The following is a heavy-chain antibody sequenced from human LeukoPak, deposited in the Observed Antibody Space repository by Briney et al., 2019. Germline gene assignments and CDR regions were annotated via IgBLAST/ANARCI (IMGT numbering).Heavy chain of an antibody. Sequence: SETLSLTCSVSAYSISSGFFWGWIRQPPGKGLEWIGSTYHSGNTYYNPSLKSRVTISVDTSKNQFSLRLTSVTAADTAVYYCVRYGSGTYSTLCNYWGQGTLVTVSS. CDR3: VRYGSGTYSTLCNY. J-gene: IGHJ4*02. D-gene: IGHD3-10*01. CDR2: TYHSGNT. CDR1: AYSISSGFF. V-gene: IGHV4-38-2*02.